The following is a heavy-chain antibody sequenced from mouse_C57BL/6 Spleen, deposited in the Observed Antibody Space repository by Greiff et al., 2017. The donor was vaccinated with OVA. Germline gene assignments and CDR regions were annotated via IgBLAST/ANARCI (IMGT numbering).Heavy chain of an antibody. CDR1: GYSFTGYY. D-gene: IGHD2-1*01. V-gene: IGHV1-42*01. CDR2: INPSTGGT. Sequence: EVQLQQSGPELVKPGASVKISCKASGYSFTGYYMNWVKQSPEKSLEWIGEINPSTGGTTYNQKFKAKATLTVDKSSSTAYMQLKSLTSEDSAVYYCARRGYGNSFAYWGQGTLVTVSA. CDR3: ARRGYGNSFAY. J-gene: IGHJ3*01.